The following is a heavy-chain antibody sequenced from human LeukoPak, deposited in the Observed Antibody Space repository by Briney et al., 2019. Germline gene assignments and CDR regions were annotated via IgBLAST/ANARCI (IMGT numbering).Heavy chain of an antibody. CDR3: AKDRSHYYGSGTWWFDP. CDR2: ISGSGGST. V-gene: IGHV3-23*01. CDR1: GFTFSSYA. Sequence: QPGGSQRLSCAASGFTFSSYAMSWVRQAPGKGLEWVSAISGSGGSTYYADSVKGRFTISRDNSKNTLYLQMNSLRAEDTAVYYCAKDRSHYYGSGTWWFDPWGQGTRVTVSS. D-gene: IGHD3-10*01. J-gene: IGHJ5*02.